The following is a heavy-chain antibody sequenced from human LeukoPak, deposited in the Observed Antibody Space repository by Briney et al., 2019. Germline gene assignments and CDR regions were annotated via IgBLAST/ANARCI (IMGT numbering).Heavy chain of an antibody. V-gene: IGHV4-39*01. Sequence: SETLSLTCTVSGDSISSYNYFWGWIRQPPGKGLEWVGSVYYRGNTYYNPSLKSRVTLSADTSKNQFSLKVTSVTAADTAVYYCARASSGYYWDFDYWGQGALVTVSS. CDR1: GDSISSYNYF. CDR2: VYYRGNT. D-gene: IGHD3-22*01. J-gene: IGHJ4*02. CDR3: ARASSGYYWDFDY.